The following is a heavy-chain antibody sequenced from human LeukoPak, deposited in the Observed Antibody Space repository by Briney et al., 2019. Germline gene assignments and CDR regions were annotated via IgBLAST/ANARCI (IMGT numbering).Heavy chain of an antibody. CDR1: GGSISSGSYS. D-gene: IGHD1-1*01. J-gene: IGHJ4*02. CDR3: ARQGTWKYYFDY. Sequence: SEALFLTCTVPGGSISSGSYSWSWFRQPAGEGLEWIGRIYTSGSNAYNPSLKSRVTISVDTSKNQFSLKLITVAAADAAVYYCARQGTWKYYFDYWGQGTLVTVSS. V-gene: IGHV4-61*02. CDR2: IYTSGSN.